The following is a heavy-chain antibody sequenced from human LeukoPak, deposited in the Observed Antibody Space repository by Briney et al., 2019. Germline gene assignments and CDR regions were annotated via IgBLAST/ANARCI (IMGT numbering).Heavy chain of an antibody. CDR1: GFTFSSYI. J-gene: IGHJ5*01. CDR2: ISPSGSHK. D-gene: IGHD3-22*01. V-gene: IGHV3-21*01. Sequence: GGSLRLSCAASGFTFSSYIMNWVRQAPGKGLEWVSSISPSGSHKYYADSVKGRFTISRDNAKNSVSLQMNSLRAEDTAVYYCARVSDSTPDEGSWGQGTLVTVPS. CDR3: ARVSDSTPDEGS.